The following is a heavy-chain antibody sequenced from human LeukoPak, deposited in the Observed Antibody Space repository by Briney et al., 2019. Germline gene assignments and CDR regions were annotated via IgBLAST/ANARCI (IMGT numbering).Heavy chain of an antibody. CDR1: GYSISSGYY. CDR3: ARFSSGWFYFDY. CDR2: IYHSGST. J-gene: IGHJ4*02. D-gene: IGHD6-19*01. Sequence: PSETLSLTCTVSGYSISSGYYWGWIRQPPGKGLEWIGSIYHSGSTYYNPSLKSRVTISVDTSKNHFSLKVSSVTAADTAIYYCARFSSGWFYFDYWGQGTLVTVS. V-gene: IGHV4-38-2*02.